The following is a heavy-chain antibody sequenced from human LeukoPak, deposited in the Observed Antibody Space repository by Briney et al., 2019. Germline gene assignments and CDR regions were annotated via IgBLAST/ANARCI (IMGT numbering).Heavy chain of an antibody. J-gene: IGHJ4*02. CDR1: GYTLTELS. V-gene: IGHV1-24*01. D-gene: IGHD6-13*01. Sequence: ASVKVSCKVSGYTLTELSMHWVRQAPGKGLEWMGGFDPEDGETIYAQKFQGRVTMTEDTSTDTAYMELSSLRSEDTAVYYCATGYIAAAGGGYFDYWGQGTLVIVSS. CDR3: ATGYIAAAGGGYFDY. CDR2: FDPEDGET.